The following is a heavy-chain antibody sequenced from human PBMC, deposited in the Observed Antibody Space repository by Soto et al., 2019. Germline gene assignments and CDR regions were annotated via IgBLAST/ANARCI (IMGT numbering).Heavy chain of an antibody. D-gene: IGHD3-10*01. Sequence: QVRLAESGGGVVQPGRSLRLSCTASGFTFSSYAMHWVRQAPGKGLEWVAVISYDGSNKYYADSVKGRFTISRDNSKNTLFLQMNSLRAEDTAVYYCARPDYGSGSYPDSWGQGTLVTVSS. V-gene: IGHV3-30-3*01. CDR3: ARPDYGSGSYPDS. CDR1: GFTFSSYA. J-gene: IGHJ4*02. CDR2: ISYDGSNK.